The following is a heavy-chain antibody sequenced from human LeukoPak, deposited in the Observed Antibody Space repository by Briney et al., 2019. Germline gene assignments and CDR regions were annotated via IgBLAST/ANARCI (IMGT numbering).Heavy chain of an antibody. Sequence: GGSLRLSCAVSGITLSNYGMSWVRQAPGKGLEWVAGLSGSGGGTNYADSVQGRFTISRDNHKNTLYLQMNSLRAEDTAVYFCAKRGVVIRVLLVGFHKEAYYFDSWGQGALVTVSS. CDR2: LSGSGGGT. J-gene: IGHJ4*02. D-gene: IGHD3-10*01. CDR3: AKRGVVIRVLLVGFHKEAYYFDS. CDR1: GITLSNYG. V-gene: IGHV3-23*01.